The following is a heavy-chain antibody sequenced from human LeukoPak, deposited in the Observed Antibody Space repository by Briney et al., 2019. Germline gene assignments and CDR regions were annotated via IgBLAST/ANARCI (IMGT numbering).Heavy chain of an antibody. CDR1: GGSISSYY. CDR3: ARAGLQGNWFDP. CDR2: IYYSGST. Sequence: SETLSLTCTVSGGSISSYYWSWIRQPPGKGLEWIGYIYYSGSTNYNPSLKSRVTISVDTSKNQFSLKLSSVTAADTAVYYCARAGLQGNWFDPWGQGTLVTVSS. J-gene: IGHJ5*02. V-gene: IGHV4-59*01.